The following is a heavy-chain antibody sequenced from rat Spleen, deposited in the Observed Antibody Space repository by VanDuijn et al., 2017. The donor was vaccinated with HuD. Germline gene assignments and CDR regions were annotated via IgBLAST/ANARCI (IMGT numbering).Heavy chain of an antibody. J-gene: IGHJ3*01. CDR1: GFTFSDYG. Sequence: EVRLVESGGGLVQPGRSLKLSCAASGFTFSDYGMTWVRQAPTQGLEWVATFSHDGSSTYYRDSVKGRFTISRDNAKSTLYLQMDSLRSEDAATYYCARPNYGGYWFAYWGQGTLVTVSS. V-gene: IGHV5-29*01. D-gene: IGHD1-11*01. CDR2: FSHDGSST. CDR3: ARPNYGGYWFAY.